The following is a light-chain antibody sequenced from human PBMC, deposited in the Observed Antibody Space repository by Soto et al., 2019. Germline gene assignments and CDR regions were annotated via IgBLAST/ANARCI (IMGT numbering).Light chain of an antibody. CDR3: SSYTSSNTYV. V-gene: IGLV2-14*01. CDR1: CSDVGDYNY. J-gene: IGLJ1*01. Sequence: QSALSQPASVSGSPGQSITISCTGTCSDVGDYNYVSWYQQFTGKAPKVMIFEVSHRASGVSNRFSGSKSDTTASLTISGLQAEDEADYYCSSYTSSNTYVFGTGTKVTVL. CDR2: EVS.